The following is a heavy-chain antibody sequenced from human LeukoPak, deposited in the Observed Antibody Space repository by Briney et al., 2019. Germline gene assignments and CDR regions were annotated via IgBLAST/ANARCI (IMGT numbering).Heavy chain of an antibody. J-gene: IGHJ4*02. CDR1: GFTFSTYA. CDR3: AGRPTGYSSGYIH. D-gene: IGHD5-18*01. CDR2: ISGSAHKI. Sequence: GGSLRLSCAASGFTFSTYAMSWVRQAPEKGLDWVSVISGSAHKIRYADSVKGRFTISRDNSENIVYLQMNNLRVEDTAVYYCAGRPTGYSSGYIHWGQGTLVAVSS. V-gene: IGHV3-23*01.